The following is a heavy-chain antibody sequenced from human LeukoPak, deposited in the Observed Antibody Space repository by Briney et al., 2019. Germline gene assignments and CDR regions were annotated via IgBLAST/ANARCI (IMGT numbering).Heavy chain of an antibody. Sequence: SQTLSHTCAVSGGSISSGGYSWSWIRQPPGKGLEGIGYIYQNGNTYYNPSLKSRVTISVDRSKNQFSLNLSSVTAADTAVYYCGRGGIAAAASGIDYWGQGTLVAVSS. D-gene: IGHD6-13*01. CDR2: IYQNGNT. CDR3: GRGGIAAAASGIDY. V-gene: IGHV4-30-2*01. CDR1: GGSISSGGYS. J-gene: IGHJ4*02.